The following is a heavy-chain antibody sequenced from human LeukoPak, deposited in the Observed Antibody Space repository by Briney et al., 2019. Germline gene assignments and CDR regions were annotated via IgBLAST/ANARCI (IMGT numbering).Heavy chain of an antibody. CDR1: GGSFSGYY. J-gene: IGHJ4*02. V-gene: IGHV4-34*01. Sequence: SSETLSLTCAVYGGSFSGYYWSWIRQPPGKGLEWIGEINHSGSTNYNPSLKSRVTISVDTSKDQFSLKLSSVTAADTAVYYCARARRAARPYYFDYWGQGTLVTVSS. D-gene: IGHD6-6*01. CDR2: INHSGST. CDR3: ARARRAARPYYFDY.